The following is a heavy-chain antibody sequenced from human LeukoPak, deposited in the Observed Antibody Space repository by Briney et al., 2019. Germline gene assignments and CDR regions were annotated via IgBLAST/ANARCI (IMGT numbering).Heavy chain of an antibody. D-gene: IGHD7-27*01. Sequence: PSETLSLTCTVSGCXISSYYWSWIRXPPGKGLEWVGYIYYTGTTKYTPYLKTRAPISVATSKNQFSLKLSSVTAADTAVYYCARVHWGSPYYSYGMDVWGQGTTVTVSS. CDR1: GCXISSYY. CDR3: ARVHWGSPYYSYGMDV. CDR2: IYYTGTT. J-gene: IGHJ6*02. V-gene: IGHV4-59*01.